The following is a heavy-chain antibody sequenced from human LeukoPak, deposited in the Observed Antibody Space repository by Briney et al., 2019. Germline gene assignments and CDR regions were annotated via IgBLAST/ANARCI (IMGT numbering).Heavy chain of an antibody. CDR3: ARASRGTDPTLLEDY. CDR2: ISSSSSYI. J-gene: IGHJ4*02. Sequence: GSLRLSCAASGFTFSSYSMNWVRQAPGKGLEWVSSISSSSSYIYYADSVKGRFTISRDNAKNSLYLQMNSLRAEDTAVYYCARASRGTDPTLLEDYWGQGTLVTVSS. V-gene: IGHV3-21*01. CDR1: GFTFSSYS. D-gene: IGHD1-1*01.